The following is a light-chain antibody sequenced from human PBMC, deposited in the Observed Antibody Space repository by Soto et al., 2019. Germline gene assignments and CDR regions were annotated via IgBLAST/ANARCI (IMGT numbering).Light chain of an antibody. CDR2: AAS. CDR1: QSVSVNS. Sequence: TQSPGTLSLSPGERATLSXRASQSVSVNSLAWYQQKGGQAPRLLIYAASTRATGVPDRFSGSGSGTDFALTISRLETEDFAVYYCQQYGGSPFTFGPGTKVDIK. CDR3: QQYGGSPFT. J-gene: IGKJ3*01. V-gene: IGKV3-20*01.